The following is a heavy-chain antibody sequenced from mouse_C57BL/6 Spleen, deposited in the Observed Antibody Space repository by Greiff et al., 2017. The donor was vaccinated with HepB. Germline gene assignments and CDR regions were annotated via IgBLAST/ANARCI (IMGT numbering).Heavy chain of an antibody. Sequence: QVQLKQPGAELVKPGASVKLSCKASGYTFTSYWMQWVKQRPGQGLEWIGEIDPSDSYTNYNQKFKGKATLTVDTSSSTAYMQLSGLTYEDSAVYYCGRGVPFGDWGKGTTLSVSS. CDR3: GRGVPFGD. CDR1: GYTFTSYW. J-gene: IGHJ2*01. CDR2: IDPSDSYT. V-gene: IGHV1-50*01.